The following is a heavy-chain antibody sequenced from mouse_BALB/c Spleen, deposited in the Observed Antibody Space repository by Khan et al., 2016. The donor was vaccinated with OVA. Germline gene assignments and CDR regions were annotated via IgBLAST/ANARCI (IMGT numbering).Heavy chain of an antibody. D-gene: IGHD1-1*01. CDR3: ARKNGSDFDY. Sequence: VQLQQSGPELVKPGASVKISCKASGYSFTGYFMNWVMQSHGKSLEWIGRINPHIGETFYNQKFKGNAILTVDESSSTVHMELRSLASEDSAVYYCARKNGSDFDYWGQGTTLTVSS. CDR1: GYSFTGYF. V-gene: IGHV1-20*02. CDR2: INPHIGET. J-gene: IGHJ2*01.